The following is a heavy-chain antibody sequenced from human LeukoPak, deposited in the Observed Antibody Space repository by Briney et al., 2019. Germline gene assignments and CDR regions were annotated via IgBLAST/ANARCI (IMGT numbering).Heavy chain of an antibody. CDR1: GGSFSGYY. CDR2: INHSGST. Sequence: SETLSLTCAVYGGSFSGYYWSWIRQPPGKGLEWIGEINHSGSTNYNPSLKSRVTISVDTSKNQFSLKLSSVTAADTAVYHCARGGAHYYDSSGYPTPFDPWGQGTLVTVSS. J-gene: IGHJ5*02. D-gene: IGHD3-22*01. V-gene: IGHV4-34*01. CDR3: ARGGAHYYDSSGYPTPFDP.